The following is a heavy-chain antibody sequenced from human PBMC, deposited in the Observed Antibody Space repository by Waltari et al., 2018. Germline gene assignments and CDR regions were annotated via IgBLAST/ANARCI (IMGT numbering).Heavy chain of an antibody. J-gene: IGHJ2*01. CDR3: ARKIVVATIRGWYFDL. CDR1: GGSFSGYY. Sequence: QVQLQQWGAGLLKPSETLSLTCAVYGGSFSGYYWSWIRQPPGKGLVWIGEINHSGRTNYNPSLKSRVTISVDTSKNQFSLKLSSVTAADTAVYYCARKIVVATIRGWYFDLWGRGTLVTVSS. V-gene: IGHV4-34*01. D-gene: IGHD5-12*01. CDR2: INHSGRT.